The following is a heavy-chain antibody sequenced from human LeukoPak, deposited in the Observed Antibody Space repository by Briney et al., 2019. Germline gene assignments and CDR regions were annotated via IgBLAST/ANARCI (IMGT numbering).Heavy chain of an antibody. Sequence: PGGTLRLSCAASGFTFSSYGMSWVRQAPGKGLEWVSAISGSGGSTYYTDSVKGRFTISRDNSKNTLYLQMNSLRAEDTAVYCCARRAGDYSHPYDYWGQGILVTVSS. D-gene: IGHD3-22*01. CDR3: ARRAGDYSHPYDY. V-gene: IGHV3-23*01. J-gene: IGHJ4*02. CDR1: GFTFSSYG. CDR2: ISGSGGST.